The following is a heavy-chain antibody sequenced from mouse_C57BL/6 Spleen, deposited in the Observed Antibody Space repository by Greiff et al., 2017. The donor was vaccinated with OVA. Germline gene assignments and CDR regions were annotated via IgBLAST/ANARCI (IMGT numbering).Heavy chain of an antibody. CDR2: ISSGSSTI. J-gene: IGHJ1*03. Sequence: EVKLMESGGGLVKPGGSLKLSCAASGFTFSDYGMHWVRQAPEKGLAWVAYISSGSSTIYYADTVKGRFTISRDNAKNTLFLQMTSLRSEDTAMYYCARPPYYASFDVWGTGTTVTVSS. D-gene: IGHD2-10*01. CDR1: GFTFSDYG. V-gene: IGHV5-17*01. CDR3: ARPPYYASFDV.